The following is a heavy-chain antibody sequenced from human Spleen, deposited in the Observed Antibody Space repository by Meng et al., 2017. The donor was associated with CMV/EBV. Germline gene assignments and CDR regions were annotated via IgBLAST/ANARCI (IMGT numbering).Heavy chain of an antibody. CDR1: GFTFSSYS. Sequence: GESLKISCAASGFTFSSYSMNWVRQAPGKGLEWVSSISSSSSYIYYADSVKGRFTISRDNAKNSLYLQMNSLRAEDTAVYYCARDLKEYCSSTSCSSRYYYGMDVWGQGTTVTVSS. V-gene: IGHV3-21*01. CDR3: ARDLKEYCSSTSCSSRYYYGMDV. CDR2: ISSSSSYI. J-gene: IGHJ6*02. D-gene: IGHD2-2*01.